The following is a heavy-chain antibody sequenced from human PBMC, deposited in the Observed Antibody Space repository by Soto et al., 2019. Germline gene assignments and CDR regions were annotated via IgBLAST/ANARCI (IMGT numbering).Heavy chain of an antibody. J-gene: IGHJ5*02. Sequence: PSETLSLTCTVSGGSISSYYWSWIRQPPGKGLEWIGYIYYSGSTNYNPSLKSRVTISVYTSKNQFSLKLSSVSAADTAVYYCARLSADSRIFDPWGQGTLVTVSS. CDR3: ARLSADSRIFDP. CDR2: IYYSGST. D-gene: IGHD3-22*01. V-gene: IGHV4-59*08. CDR1: GGSISSYY.